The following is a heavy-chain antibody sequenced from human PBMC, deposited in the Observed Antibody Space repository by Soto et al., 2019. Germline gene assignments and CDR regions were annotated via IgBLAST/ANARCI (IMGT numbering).Heavy chain of an antibody. CDR2: IYYSGST. CDR1: GGSISSYY. V-gene: IGHV4-59*08. J-gene: IGHJ4*02. Sequence: SETLSLTCTVSGGSISSYYWSWVRQPPGKGLEWIGYIYYSGSTNYNPSLKSRVTISVDTSKNQFSLKLSSVTAADTAVYYCARQGLLWFGELSWLAYWGQGTLVTVSS. CDR3: ARQGLLWFGELSWLAY. D-gene: IGHD3-10*01.